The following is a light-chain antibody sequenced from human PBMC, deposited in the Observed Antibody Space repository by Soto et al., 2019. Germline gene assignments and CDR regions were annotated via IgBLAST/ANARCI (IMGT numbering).Light chain of an antibody. CDR1: SSNIGSNY. V-gene: IGLV1-47*01. J-gene: IGLJ1*01. Sequence: SVLPQPPSAYGTPGQRVTISCSGSSSNIGSNYVYWYQQLPGTAPKLLIYRNNQRPSGVPDRFSGSKSGTSASLAISGLRSEDEADYYCAAWDDSLSGFYVFGAGTKVTVL. CDR2: RNN. CDR3: AAWDDSLSGFYV.